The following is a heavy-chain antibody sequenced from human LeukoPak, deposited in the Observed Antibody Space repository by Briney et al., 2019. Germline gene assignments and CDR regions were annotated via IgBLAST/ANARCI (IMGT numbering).Heavy chain of an antibody. CDR2: IRSSSSYI. Sequence: GGSLRLSCAASGYTFSSYNMNWVRQAPGKGLEWVSFIRSSSSYIYYADSVKGRFTISRDNAKNSLYLQMNSLRAEDTAVYYCARSQSSSWSREYFDYWGQGTLVTVSS. J-gene: IGHJ4*02. V-gene: IGHV3-21*01. D-gene: IGHD6-13*01. CDR3: ARSQSSSWSREYFDY. CDR1: GYTFSSYN.